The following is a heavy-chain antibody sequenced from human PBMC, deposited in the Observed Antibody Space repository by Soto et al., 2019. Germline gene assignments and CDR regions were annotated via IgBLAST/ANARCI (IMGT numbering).Heavy chain of an antibody. CDR3: ARVHSAMVRGVIIRYYFDY. D-gene: IGHD3-10*01. J-gene: IGHJ4*02. CDR1: GGSFSGYY. CDR2: INHSGST. Sequence: SETLSLTCAVYGGSFSGYYWSWIRQPPGKGLEWIGEINHSGSTNYNPSLKSRVTISVDTSKNQFSLKLSSVTAAETAVYYCARVHSAMVRGVIIRYYFDYWGQGTLVTVSS. V-gene: IGHV4-34*01.